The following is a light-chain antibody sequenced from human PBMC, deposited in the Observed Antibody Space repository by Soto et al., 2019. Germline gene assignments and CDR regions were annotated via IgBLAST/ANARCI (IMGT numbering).Light chain of an antibody. Sequence: EISLTQSPATLSVSPGERATLSFWASHSVTTHLAWFQQRPGQPPRLLIYDASTKAPGIPARFSGRGSGADFTLTISSLEPEDFAVYYCQQRSASITFGQGTRLEIK. CDR2: DAS. CDR1: HSVTTH. V-gene: IGKV3-11*01. CDR3: QQRSASIT. J-gene: IGKJ5*01.